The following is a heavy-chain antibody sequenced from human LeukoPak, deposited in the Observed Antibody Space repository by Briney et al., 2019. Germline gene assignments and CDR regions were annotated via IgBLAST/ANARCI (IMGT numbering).Heavy chain of an antibody. J-gene: IGHJ4*02. CDR1: GGSISSYY. V-gene: IGHV4-59*01. CDR3: ARHSSSWWRFDY. Sequence: SETLSLTCTVSGGSISSYYWSWIRQPPGKGLEWIGYIYYSGSTNYNPSLKSRVTILVGTSKNQFSLKLSSVTAADTAVYYCARHSSSWWRFDYWGQGTLVTVSS. CDR2: IYYSGST. D-gene: IGHD6-13*01.